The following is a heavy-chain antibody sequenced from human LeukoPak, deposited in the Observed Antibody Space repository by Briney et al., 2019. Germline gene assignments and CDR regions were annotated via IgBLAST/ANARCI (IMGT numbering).Heavy chain of an antibody. CDR3: ARVSLPRFAATSHDAFDI. Sequence: SETLSLTCAVYGGSFSGYYWSWIRQPPGKGLEWIGEINHSGSTNYNPSLKSRVTISVDTSKNQFSLKLSSVTAADTAVYYCARVSLPRFAATSHDAFDIWGQGTMVTVSS. CDR2: INHSGST. V-gene: IGHV4-34*01. CDR1: GGSFSGYY. D-gene: IGHD2-15*01. J-gene: IGHJ3*02.